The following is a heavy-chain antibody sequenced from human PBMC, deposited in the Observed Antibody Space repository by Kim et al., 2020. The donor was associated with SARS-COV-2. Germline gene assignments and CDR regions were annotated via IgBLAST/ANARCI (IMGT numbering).Heavy chain of an antibody. Sequence: GGSLRLSCAVSGFNFNSYAMSWVRQAPGKGLEWVSGISGSGNTRTYADSVKGRFTISKDNSRNTLYLQMNSLRAEDTAVYYCAKSLYGGNSDWGQGTLVTVSS. J-gene: IGHJ4*02. CDR2: ISGSGNTR. CDR1: GFNFNSYA. V-gene: IGHV3-23*01. D-gene: IGHD2-21*02. CDR3: AKSLYGGNSD.